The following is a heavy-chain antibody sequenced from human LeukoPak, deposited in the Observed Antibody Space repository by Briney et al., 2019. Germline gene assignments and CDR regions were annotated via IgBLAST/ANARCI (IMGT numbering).Heavy chain of an antibody. D-gene: IGHD2-2*02. V-gene: IGHV4-34*01. CDR2: INHSGST. CDR3: ARAPPRFLLGPAAIRLLNWFDP. J-gene: IGHJ5*02. CDR1: GGSFSGYY. Sequence: SQTVSLTCAVYGGSFSGYYWSWIREPPGKGLVGSGEINHSGSTNYNPSLKSRVTISVDTSKNQFSLKLRPVTAADTAVFKCARAPPRFLLGPAAIRLLNWFDPCGQRCSVTVSS.